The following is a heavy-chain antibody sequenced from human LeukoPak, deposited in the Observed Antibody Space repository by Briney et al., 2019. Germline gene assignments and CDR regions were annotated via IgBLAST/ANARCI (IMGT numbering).Heavy chain of an antibody. CDR1: GVSFSGYY. CDR3: AREAFYGSGSYYTIDY. Sequence: SETLSLTCAVYGVSFSGYYWSWLRQPPGKGLEWIGEINHSGSTNYNPSLKSRVTISVDTSKNQFSLKLSSVTAADTAVYYCAREAFYGSGSYYTIDYWGQGTLVTVSS. J-gene: IGHJ4*02. V-gene: IGHV4-34*01. D-gene: IGHD3-10*01. CDR2: INHSGST.